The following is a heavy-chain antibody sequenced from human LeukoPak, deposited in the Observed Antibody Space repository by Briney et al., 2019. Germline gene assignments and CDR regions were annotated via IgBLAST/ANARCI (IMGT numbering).Heavy chain of an antibody. J-gene: IGHJ3*02. Sequence: SETLSLTCTVSGGSISSSYWSWIRQPPGKGLEWIGYIYYTGSTTYNPSLKSRVTISVDTSKNQFSLKLSSVTAADTAVYYCARHSTTAGTEYAFDIWGQGTMVTVSS. D-gene: IGHD2-2*01. CDR3: ARHSTTAGTEYAFDI. CDR1: GGSISSSY. V-gene: IGHV4-59*08. CDR2: IYYTGST.